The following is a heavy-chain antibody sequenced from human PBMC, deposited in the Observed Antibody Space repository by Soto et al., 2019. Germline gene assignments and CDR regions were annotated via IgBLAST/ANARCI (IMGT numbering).Heavy chain of an antibody. CDR3: ARTYDTTGPIDY. D-gene: IGHD3-9*01. CDR1: GGTFSSYA. CDR2: IIPIFGTA. J-gene: IGHJ4*02. V-gene: IGHV1-69*13. Sequence: SVKVSGKASGGTFSSYAISWVRQAPGQGLEWMGGIIPIFGTADYAQKFQGRVTITADESTSTAYMELSSLRSEDTAVYYCARTYDTTGPIDYWGQGTLVTVSS.